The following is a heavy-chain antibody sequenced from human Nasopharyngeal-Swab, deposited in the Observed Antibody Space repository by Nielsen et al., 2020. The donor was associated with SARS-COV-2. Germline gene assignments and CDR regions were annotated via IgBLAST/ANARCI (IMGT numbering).Heavy chain of an antibody. Sequence: ASVKVSCKASGFGYTFTNYGIHWVRQAPGQGLEWMGWISTKSGDTIYAQKLQGRITMTEDRSIDTAYMELKSLTSEDTAIYFCAISRWLRAFDYWGQGALVTVSS. D-gene: IGHD5-12*01. V-gene: IGHV1-18*01. CDR3: AISRWLRAFDY. J-gene: IGHJ4*02. CDR2: ISTKSGDT. CDR1: GFGYTFTNYG.